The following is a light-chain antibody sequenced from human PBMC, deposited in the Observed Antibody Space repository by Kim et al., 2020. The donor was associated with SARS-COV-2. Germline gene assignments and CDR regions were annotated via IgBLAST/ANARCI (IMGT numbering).Light chain of an antibody. J-gene: IGLJ3*02. CDR1: ALPNQY. CDR3: QSSDSSDTFWV. CDR2: EDT. Sequence: PGQTARITCSGDALPNQYAYWFQQKPGQALVLVVYEDTERPSGIPERFSGSTSGTTVTLTISGVQAEDEADYYCQSSDSSDTFWVFGGGTQLTVL. V-gene: IGLV3-25*03.